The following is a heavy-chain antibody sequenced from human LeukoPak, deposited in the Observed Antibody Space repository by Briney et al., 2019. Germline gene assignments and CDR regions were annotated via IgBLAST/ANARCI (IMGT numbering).Heavy chain of an antibody. Sequence: PGGSLRLSCAASGFTFSIYSMSWVRQAPGKGLEWVSYISSSSSTISYADSVKGRFTISRDNAENSLYLQMNSLRAEDTAVYYCARQPAYDSPTDLIYFDYWGQGTLVTVSS. CDR3: ARQPAYDSPTDLIYFDY. D-gene: IGHD5-12*01. CDR2: ISSSSSTI. J-gene: IGHJ4*02. CDR1: GFTFSIYS. V-gene: IGHV3-48*01.